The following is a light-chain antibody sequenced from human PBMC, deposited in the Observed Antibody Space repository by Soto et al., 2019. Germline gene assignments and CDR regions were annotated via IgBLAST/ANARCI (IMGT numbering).Light chain of an antibody. CDR1: QSISSY. J-gene: IGKJ1*01. CDR3: QQSSL. Sequence: DIQMTQSPSSLSASVGDRVTITCRASQSISSYLNWYQQKPGKAPKLLIYAASSLRSGVPSRFSGSGSGTDFTLTISSLQPEDFATYYCQQSSLFGQGTKVEIK. V-gene: IGKV1-39*01. CDR2: AAS.